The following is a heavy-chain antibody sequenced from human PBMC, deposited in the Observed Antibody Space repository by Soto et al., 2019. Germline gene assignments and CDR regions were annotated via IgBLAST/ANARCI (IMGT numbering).Heavy chain of an antibody. D-gene: IGHD2-8*02. CDR1: GGSFSGYY. CDR3: ARDKITGLFDY. J-gene: IGHJ4*02. Sequence: QVQLQQWGAGLLKPSETLSLTCAVYGGSFSGYYWTWIRQPPGTGLEWIGEIDHSGSTTYNPSLKMRVTISVETSNNQISLKPTAVTAAETAVYYCARDKITGLFDYWGQGTLVTVSS. CDR2: IDHSGST. V-gene: IGHV4-34*01.